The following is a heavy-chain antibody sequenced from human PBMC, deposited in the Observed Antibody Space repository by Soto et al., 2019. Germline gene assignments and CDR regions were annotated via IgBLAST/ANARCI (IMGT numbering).Heavy chain of an antibody. J-gene: IGHJ4*02. CDR1: GFNFGSYT. V-gene: IGHV3-21*02. CDR3: VKSEGDY. CDR2: ISSTVSYI. Sequence: EVQLLESGGGLVKPGGSLRLSCAASGFNFGSYTMNWVRQVPGKGLEWLSSISSTVSYIYYADSVKGRFTISRDNAKNSLSRHMNCLRVEDTAVYYCVKSEGDYCGQGVMVTVSS. D-gene: IGHD3-3*01.